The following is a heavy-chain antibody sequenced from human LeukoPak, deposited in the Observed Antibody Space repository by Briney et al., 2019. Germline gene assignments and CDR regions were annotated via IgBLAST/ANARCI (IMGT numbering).Heavy chain of an antibody. Sequence: GESLKISCKAPNDNFANYWMGWVRQVPGKGPEWMGLIYPGGSQVLYTPSFQGQVTISVDRSTATAFLQWGALKASDSAMYHCARRKYYSVWFDPWGQGTLVTVSS. CDR3: ARRKYYSVWFDP. V-gene: IGHV5-51*01. J-gene: IGHJ5*02. CDR1: NDNFANYW. CDR2: IYPGGSQV. D-gene: IGHD5/OR15-5a*01.